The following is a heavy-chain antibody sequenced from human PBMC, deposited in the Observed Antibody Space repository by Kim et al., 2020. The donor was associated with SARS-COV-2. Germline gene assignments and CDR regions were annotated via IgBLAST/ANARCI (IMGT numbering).Heavy chain of an antibody. Sequence: SVKVSCKASGCSFSSYSINWVRQAPGQGLEWMGGINPNSGITNYAQKFQGRVTITADESTTTAYMELSSLRSEDTAVYYCARDRGCSGTSCYVNYYYYG. CDR3: ARDRGCSGTSCYVNYYYYG. CDR2: INPNSGIT. D-gene: IGHD2-2*01. CDR1: GCSFSSYS. V-gene: IGHV1-69*13. J-gene: IGHJ6*01.